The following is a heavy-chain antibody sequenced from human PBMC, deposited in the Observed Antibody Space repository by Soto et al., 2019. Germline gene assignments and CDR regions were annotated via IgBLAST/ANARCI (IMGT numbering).Heavy chain of an antibody. CDR2: ISGAGGNT. V-gene: IGHV3-23*01. CDR1: GFAFGAYA. Sequence: EVQLLESGGGLVQPGGSLRLSCAASGFAFGAYAMTWVRQAPGKGLAWVSVISGAGGNTYYADSVKGRFTVSRDNSNKMFYLEMKSLRLEDTAIYYCAKVPVPQLLPSWWFDLWGQGTRDTVSS. D-gene: IGHD2-2*01. CDR3: AKVPVPQLLPSWWFDL. J-gene: IGHJ5*02.